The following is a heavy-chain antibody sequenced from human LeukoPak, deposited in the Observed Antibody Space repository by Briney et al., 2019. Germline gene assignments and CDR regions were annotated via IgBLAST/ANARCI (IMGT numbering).Heavy chain of an antibody. J-gene: IGHJ4*02. V-gene: IGHV4-39*01. CDR1: GGSISSSNYY. Sequence: PSETLSLTCTVSGGSISSSNYYWGWIRQPPGKGLEWIGSIYYSGSTYYNPSLKSRVTISVDTSKNQFSLKLSSVTAADTAVYYCASRGYSYGNYFGYWGQGTLVTVSS. CDR2: IYYSGST. CDR3: ASRGYSYGNYFGY. D-gene: IGHD5-18*01.